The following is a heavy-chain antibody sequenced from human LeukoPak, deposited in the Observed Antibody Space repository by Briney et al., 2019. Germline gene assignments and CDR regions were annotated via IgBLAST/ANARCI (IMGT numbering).Heavy chain of an antibody. CDR2: IWYDGSYK. CDR3: AKVVQYTASTGTGLDY. J-gene: IGHJ4*02. V-gene: IGHV3-33*06. D-gene: IGHD6-13*01. Sequence: TGGSLRLSCAASGFIFSNYGMHWVRQASGKGLDWVAVIWYDGSYKYYADSVKGRFTISRDNSKNTLYLQMNSLRAEDTAIYYCAKVVQYTASTGTGLDYWGQGTLVTVSS. CDR1: GFIFSNYG.